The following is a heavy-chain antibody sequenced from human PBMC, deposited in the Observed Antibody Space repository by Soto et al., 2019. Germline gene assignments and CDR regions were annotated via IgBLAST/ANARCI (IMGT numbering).Heavy chain of an antibody. CDR3: AKTVTADYVDY. V-gene: IGHV4-59*05. J-gene: IGHJ4*02. D-gene: IGHD3-16*01. Sequence: SETLSLTCSVSGGSISSGYWTWIRHPPGKGLEWIGSIYYSGSTYYNPSLESRVTISVDTSKNQFSLKLSSVTAADTAVYYCAKTVTADYVDYWGQGTLVTVSS. CDR2: IYYSGST. CDR1: GGSISSGY.